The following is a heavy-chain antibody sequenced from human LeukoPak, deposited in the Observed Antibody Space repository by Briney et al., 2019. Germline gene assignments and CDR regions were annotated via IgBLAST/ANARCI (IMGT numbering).Heavy chain of an antibody. CDR1: GFSFSSYT. V-gene: IGHV3-7*01. CDR3: ARGKCSVGSCYPSGGALDT. CDR2: INQDGTEK. J-gene: IGHJ3*02. Sequence: GGSLRLSCAASGFSFSSYTMSWVRQVPGKGLEWVANINQDGTEKYYVDSVKGRFTISRDNPKNSLYLQMNSLGAEDTALYYCARGKCSVGSCYPSGGALDTWGQGTMVSVSS. D-gene: IGHD2-15*01.